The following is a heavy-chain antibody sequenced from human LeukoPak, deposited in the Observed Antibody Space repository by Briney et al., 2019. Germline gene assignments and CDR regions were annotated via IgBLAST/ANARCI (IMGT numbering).Heavy chain of an antibody. Sequence: PGGSLRLSCAASGFTFDDYTMHWVRQSPGRGLEWVSLISWDGGSTYYADSVKGRFTISRDNSKNSLYLQMNSLRTEDTALYYCAKDWGYDSDAFDIWGQGTMVTVSS. CDR2: ISWDGGST. CDR3: AKDWGYDSDAFDI. CDR1: GFTFDDYT. V-gene: IGHV3-43*01. D-gene: IGHD3-16*01. J-gene: IGHJ3*02.